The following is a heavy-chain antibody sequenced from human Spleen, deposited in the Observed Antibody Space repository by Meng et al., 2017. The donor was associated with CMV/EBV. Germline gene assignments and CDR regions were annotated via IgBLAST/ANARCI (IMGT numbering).Heavy chain of an antibody. CDR3: AGDRWGPEY. CDR2: INSAANIT. CDR1: GFTVSSNY. J-gene: IGHJ4*02. D-gene: IGHD3-16*01. V-gene: IGHV3-74*01. Sequence: GGSLRLSCAVSGFTVSSNYMSWVRQAPGKGLVWVSRINSAANITHYAGSVKGRFAISRDNAKNTLYLQMNSLRVEDTAVYYCAGDRWGPEYWGQGTLVTVSS.